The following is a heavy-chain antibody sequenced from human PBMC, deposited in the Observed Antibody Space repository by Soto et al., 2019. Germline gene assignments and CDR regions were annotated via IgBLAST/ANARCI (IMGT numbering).Heavy chain of an antibody. J-gene: IGHJ5*02. D-gene: IGHD2-21*01. CDR3: VRSGTARLLRHSWFDT. V-gene: IGHV3-21*01. CDR1: GFTFTTYD. Sequence: EVQLVESGGGLVKPGGSLRLSCAASGFTFTTYDMNWVRQAPGKGLEWVSSITTSSAYIYYADSLKGRITISRDNAKNSLFLQMNSLGAEDTAVYYCVRSGTARLLRHSWFDTWGQGTLVTVSS. CDR2: ITTSSAYI.